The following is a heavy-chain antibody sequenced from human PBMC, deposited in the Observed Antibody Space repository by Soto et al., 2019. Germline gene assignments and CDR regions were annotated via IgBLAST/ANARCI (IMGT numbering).Heavy chain of an antibody. Sequence: PSETLSLTCTVSGGSISSYYWSWIRQPPGRGLEWIGYIYYSGSSNYSPSHKVRVTISVDTSKNQFSLKLSSVTAADTAVYFCAKITTRDYGLEVWGQGTTLTVSS. CDR2: IYYSGSS. CDR1: GGSISSYY. D-gene: IGHD4-4*01. V-gene: IGHV4-59*01. J-gene: IGHJ6*02. CDR3: AKITTRDYGLEV.